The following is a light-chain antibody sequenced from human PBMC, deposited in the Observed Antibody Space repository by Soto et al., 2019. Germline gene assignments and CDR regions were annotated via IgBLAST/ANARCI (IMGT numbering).Light chain of an antibody. CDR3: LRHNSYHLT. Sequence: DIQMTQSPSSLAASVGDRGTITCRASQGIRTDLYWYQQKPGKAPNRLIYAASSVHSGVPSSFSGSGSATEFTLTISSLQPEDFATYSWLRHNSYHLTFGEGKKVEIK. J-gene: IGKJ4*01. V-gene: IGKV1-17*01. CDR1: QGIRTD. CDR2: AAS.